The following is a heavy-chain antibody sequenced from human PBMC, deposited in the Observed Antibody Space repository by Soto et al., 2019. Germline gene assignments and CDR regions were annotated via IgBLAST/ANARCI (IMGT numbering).Heavy chain of an antibody. CDR2: ISGSGGST. D-gene: IGHD1-7*01. V-gene: IGHV3-23*01. J-gene: IGHJ4*02. Sequence: PGGSLRLSCAASGFTFSSYAMSWVRQAPGKGLEWVSAISGSGGSTYYADSVKGRFTISRDNSKNTLYLQMNSLRAEDTAVYYCAKDSYPMNWNYVYFDYWGQGTLVTVSS. CDR1: GFTFSSYA. CDR3: AKDSYPMNWNYVYFDY.